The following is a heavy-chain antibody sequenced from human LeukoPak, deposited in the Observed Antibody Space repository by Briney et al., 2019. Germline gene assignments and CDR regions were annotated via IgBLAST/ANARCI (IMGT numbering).Heavy chain of an antibody. CDR2: ITSKTSGEAT. CDR3: TTYRYSYGSTGYSYFDY. V-gene: IGHV3-15*01. J-gene: IGHJ4*02. Sequence: PGGSLRLSCAASGLTFGNAWMSWVRRAPGKGLEWVARITSKTSGEATDYAAPVRGRFTISRDDSKATLYLQMDSLETEDTAIYYCTTYRYSYGSTGYSYFDYWGQGILVTVSS. D-gene: IGHD3-22*01. CDR1: GLTFGNAW.